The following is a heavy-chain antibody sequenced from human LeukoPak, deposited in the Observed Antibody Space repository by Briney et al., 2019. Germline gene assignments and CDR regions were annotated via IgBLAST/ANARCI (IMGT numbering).Heavy chain of an antibody. CDR1: GGSLTSDY. D-gene: IGHD6-13*01. CDR2: IYSIGT. J-gene: IGHJ4*02. CDR3: ARRAAMGQAYFDY. Sequence: SETLSLTCSVSGGSLTSDYWSWIRQSPVRGLEFIAYIYSIGTIYNPSLKDRVTLSIDTSNSRYSLKLDSVTAADTAVYYCARRAAMGQAYFDYWGQGILVTVSS. V-gene: IGHV4-59*08.